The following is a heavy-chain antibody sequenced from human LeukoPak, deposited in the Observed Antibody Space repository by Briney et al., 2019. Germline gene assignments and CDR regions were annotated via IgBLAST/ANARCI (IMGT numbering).Heavy chain of an antibody. Sequence: GASVKVSCKASGYTLTSYDINWVRQATGQGLEWMGWMNPNSGNTGYAQKFQGRVTMTRNTSISTAYMELSSLRSEDTAVYYCARDRIAAVNWFDPWGQGTLVTVSS. V-gene: IGHV1-8*01. CDR2: MNPNSGNT. CDR1: GYTLTSYD. CDR3: ARDRIAAVNWFDP. J-gene: IGHJ5*02. D-gene: IGHD6-13*01.